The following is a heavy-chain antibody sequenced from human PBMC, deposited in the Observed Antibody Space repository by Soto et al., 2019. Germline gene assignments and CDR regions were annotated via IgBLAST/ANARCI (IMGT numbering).Heavy chain of an antibody. J-gene: IGHJ5*02. CDR1: GFTFSSYG. CDR3: AREYSSSIGWFDP. D-gene: IGHD6-6*01. CDR2: IWYDGSNK. V-gene: IGHV3-33*01. Sequence: GGSLRLSCAASGFTFSSYGMHWVRQAPGKGLEWVAVIWYDGSNKYYADSVKGRFTISRDNSKNTLYLQMNSLRAEDTAVYYCAREYSSSIGWFDPWGQGTLVTVSS.